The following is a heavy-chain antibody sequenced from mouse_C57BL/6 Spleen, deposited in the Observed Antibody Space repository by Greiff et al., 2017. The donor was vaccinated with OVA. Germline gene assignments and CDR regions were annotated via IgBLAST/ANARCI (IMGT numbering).Heavy chain of an antibody. CDR1: GYTFTSYW. V-gene: IGHV1-52*01. CDR3: ARSSLLYYGSSYVDY. D-gene: IGHD1-1*01. J-gene: IGHJ2*01. Sequence: QVQLQQPGAELVRPGSSVKLSCKASGYTFTSYWMHWVKQRPIQGLEWIGNIDPSDSETHYNQKFKDKATLTVDKSSSTAYMQLSSLTSEDSAVYYCARSSLLYYGSSYVDYWGQGTTLTVSS. CDR2: IDPSDSET.